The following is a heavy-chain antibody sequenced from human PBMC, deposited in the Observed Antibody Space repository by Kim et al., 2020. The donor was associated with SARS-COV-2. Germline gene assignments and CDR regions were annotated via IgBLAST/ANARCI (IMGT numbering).Heavy chain of an antibody. Sequence: SETLSLTCTVSGGSISSSSYYWGWIRQPPGKGLEWIGSIYYSGSTYYNPSLKSRVTISVDTSKNQFSLKLSSVTAADTAVYYCARQYSSGYEAGPFDYWGQGTLVTVSS. D-gene: IGHD3-22*01. CDR1: GGSISSSSYY. CDR2: IYYSGST. J-gene: IGHJ4*02. CDR3: ARQYSSGYEAGPFDY. V-gene: IGHV4-39*01.